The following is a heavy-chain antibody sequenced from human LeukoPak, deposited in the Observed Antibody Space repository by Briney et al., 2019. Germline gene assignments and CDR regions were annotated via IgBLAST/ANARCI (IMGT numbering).Heavy chain of an antibody. Sequence: SETLSLTCTVSGGSISSYYWSWIRQPPGKGLEWIGSVHYSGSIYYNPSLKSRATLSVDTSKNQFSLKVSSVTAADTAVYFCARDRISVTDPPNWFDPWGQGTLVTVSS. CDR2: VHYSGSI. CDR3: ARDRISVTDPPNWFDP. V-gene: IGHV4-59*12. D-gene: IGHD2-21*02. CDR1: GGSISSYY. J-gene: IGHJ5*02.